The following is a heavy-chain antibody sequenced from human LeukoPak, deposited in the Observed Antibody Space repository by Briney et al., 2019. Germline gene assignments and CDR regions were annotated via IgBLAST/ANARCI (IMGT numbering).Heavy chain of an antibody. D-gene: IGHD6-13*01. J-gene: IGHJ4*02. V-gene: IGHV4-59*01. CDR2: IYYSGST. CDR1: GGSISSYY. CDR3: ARDLGYSSSWYSYFDY. Sequence: SETLSLTCTVSGGSISSYYWSWIPQPPGKGLEWIGYIYYSGSTNYNPSLKSRVTISVDTSKNQFSLKLSSVTAADTAVYYCARDLGYSSSWYSYFDYWGQGTLVTVSS.